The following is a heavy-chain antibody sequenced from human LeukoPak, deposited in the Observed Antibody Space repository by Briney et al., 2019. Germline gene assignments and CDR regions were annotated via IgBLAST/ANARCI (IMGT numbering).Heavy chain of an antibody. Sequence: GGSLRLSCAASGFTFSSYWMSWVRQAPGKGLEWVANIKQDGSEKYYVDSVRGRFTISRDNAKNSLYLQMNSLRAEDTAVYYCARRGRIAAAGTDQYYFGYWGQGTLVTVSS. D-gene: IGHD6-13*01. V-gene: IGHV3-7*01. J-gene: IGHJ4*02. CDR2: IKQDGSEK. CDR1: GFTFSSYW. CDR3: ARRGRIAAAGTDQYYFGY.